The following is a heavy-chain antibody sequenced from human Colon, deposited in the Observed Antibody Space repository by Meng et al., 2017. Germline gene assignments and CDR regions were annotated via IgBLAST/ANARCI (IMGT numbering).Heavy chain of an antibody. Sequence: GESLKTSCAASGLSFSGYAMNWVRQAPGKGLEWVAVISYDGRSQYYADSVKGRFTISRDNSKNTLYLQMNSPRAEDTAIYYCTRDSPLSGDHAFDIWGQGTMVTVSS. CDR3: TRDSPLSGDHAFDI. CDR2: ISYDGRSQ. CDR1: GLSFSGYA. D-gene: IGHD7-27*01. J-gene: IGHJ3*02. V-gene: IGHV3-30*04.